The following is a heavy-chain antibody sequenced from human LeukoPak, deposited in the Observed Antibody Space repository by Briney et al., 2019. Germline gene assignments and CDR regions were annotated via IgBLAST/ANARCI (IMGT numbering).Heavy chain of an antibody. CDR1: GFSLSTSGVG. J-gene: IGHJ4*02. Sequence: SGPTLVNPTQTLTLTCTFSGFSLSTSGVGVGWIRQPPGKALEWLALIYWDDDKRYSPSLKSRLTITTDTSKNQVVLTMTNMDPVDTATYYCAHKPVGYSSSNFDYWGQGTLVTVSS. D-gene: IGHD6-6*01. CDR2: IYWDDDK. CDR3: AHKPVGYSSSNFDY. V-gene: IGHV2-5*02.